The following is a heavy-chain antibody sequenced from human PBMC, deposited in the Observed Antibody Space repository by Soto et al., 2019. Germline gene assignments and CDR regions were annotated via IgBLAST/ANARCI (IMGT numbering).Heavy chain of an antibody. CDR3: SSRGNSHAYFDF. Sequence: GAFLRISCSGSGCSSTLYCNAWGQTMPGKGLELMWLIYPGPSDTRYSPSFQVQATITADKFISTAYLQWSRLKASDTAMYYCSSRGNSHAYFDFWGQGTLVTVSS. CDR2: IYPGPSDT. D-gene: IGHD5-18*01. CDR1: GCSSTLYC. V-gene: IGHV5-51*07. J-gene: IGHJ4*02.